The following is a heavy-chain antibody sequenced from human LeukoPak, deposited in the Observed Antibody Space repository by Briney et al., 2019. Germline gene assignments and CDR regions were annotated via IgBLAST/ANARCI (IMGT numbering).Heavy chain of an antibody. V-gene: IGHV1-8*03. CDR3: ARLIVGATQRYYYYYMDV. CDR1: GYTFTSYD. J-gene: IGHJ6*03. CDR2: MNPNSGNT. Sequence: ASVKVSCKASGYTFTSYDINWVRQATGQGLEWMGWMNPNSGNTGYAQKFQGRVTITRNTSISTAYMELSSLRSEDTAVYYCARLIVGATQRYYYYYMDVWGKGTTVTVSS. D-gene: IGHD1-26*01.